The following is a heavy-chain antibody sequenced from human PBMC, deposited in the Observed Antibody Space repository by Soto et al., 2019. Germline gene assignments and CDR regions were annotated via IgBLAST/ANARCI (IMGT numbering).Heavy chain of an antibody. CDR3: AREENCRGGTCYSEYFHH. D-gene: IGHD2-15*01. Sequence: GASVKVSCKTSGYIFTAYSMHWVRQAPGQGLEWVGVVNPSGGSAHYAQSFEGRVTLTRDTSTSTFYTELSSLRSEDTAVYYCAREENCRGGTCYSEYFHHWGQGTLVTVSS. J-gene: IGHJ1*01. V-gene: IGHV1-46*01. CDR2: VNPSGGSA. CDR1: GYIFTAYS.